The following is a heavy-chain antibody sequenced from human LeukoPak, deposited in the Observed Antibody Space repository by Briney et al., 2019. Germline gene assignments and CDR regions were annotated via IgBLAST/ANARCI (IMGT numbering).Heavy chain of an antibody. V-gene: IGHV3-53*01. J-gene: IGHJ4*02. D-gene: IGHD5-12*01. CDR1: GFTVSSNY. Sequence: GGSLRLSCAVSGFTVSSNYMGWVRQAPGKGLEWVSVIYSGGSTYYTDSVKGRFTISRDNSKNTLFLQMNTLRAEDTAVYYCARGVVSGYADFDYWGQGTLVTVSS. CDR3: ARGVVSGYADFDY. CDR2: IYSGGST.